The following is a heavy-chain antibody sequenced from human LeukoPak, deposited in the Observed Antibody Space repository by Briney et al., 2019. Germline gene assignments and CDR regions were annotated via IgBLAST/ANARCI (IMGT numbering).Heavy chain of an antibody. D-gene: IGHD3-22*01. V-gene: IGHV1-46*01. CDR1: GYTFTDYY. Sequence: ASVKVSCKASGYTFTDYYLHWARQAPGRGLEWMGIVTPSGGRTTYAQKFQGRVTMTSDTSTSTVYMELSGLRSDDTAVYYCARPNFYDTSGYSYLYYFDYWGQGTLVTVSS. CDR3: ARPNFYDTSGYSYLYYFDY. J-gene: IGHJ4*02. CDR2: VTPSGGRT.